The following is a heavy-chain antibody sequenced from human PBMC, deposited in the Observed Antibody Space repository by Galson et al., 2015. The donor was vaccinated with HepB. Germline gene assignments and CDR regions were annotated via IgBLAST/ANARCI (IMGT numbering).Heavy chain of an antibody. J-gene: IGHJ6*02. CDR2: IIPIFGTA. V-gene: IGHV1-69*13. D-gene: IGHD3-10*01. Sequence: SVKVSCKASGGTFSSYAISWVRQAPGQGLEWMGGIIPIFGTANYAQKFQGRVTITADESTSTAYMELSSLRSEDTAVYYCAREISSGRRWTMNYYYGMDVWGQGTTVTVSS. CDR1: GGTFSSYA. CDR3: AREISSGRRWTMNYYYGMDV.